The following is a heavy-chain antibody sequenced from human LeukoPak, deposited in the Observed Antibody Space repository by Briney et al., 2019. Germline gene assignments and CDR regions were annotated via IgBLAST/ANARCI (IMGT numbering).Heavy chain of an antibody. CDR2: INAGNGNT. CDR1: GYTFTSYA. J-gene: IGHJ4*02. CDR3: ARTYYGDYGGYYFDY. D-gene: IGHD4-17*01. Sequence: ASVKVSCKASGYTFTSYAMHWVRQAPGQRLEWMGWINAGNGNTKYSQKFQGRVTITRDTSASTAYMELSSLRSEDTAVYYCARTYYGDYGGYYFDYWGQGTLVTVSS. V-gene: IGHV1-3*01.